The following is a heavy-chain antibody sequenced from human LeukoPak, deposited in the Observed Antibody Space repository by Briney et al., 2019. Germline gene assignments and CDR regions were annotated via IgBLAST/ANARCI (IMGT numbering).Heavy chain of an antibody. CDR1: GFTFNNYV. J-gene: IGHJ4*02. D-gene: IGHD6-13*01. V-gene: IGHV3-74*01. CDR3: ARDLGYSTDY. Sequence: GGSLRLSCAASGFTFNNYVMSWVRQAPGKGLEWVSGINLDGSSTSYADSVKGRFTISRDNAKNTLYLQMNSLRAEDTAVYFCARDLGYSTDYWGQGTLVTVSS. CDR2: INLDGSST.